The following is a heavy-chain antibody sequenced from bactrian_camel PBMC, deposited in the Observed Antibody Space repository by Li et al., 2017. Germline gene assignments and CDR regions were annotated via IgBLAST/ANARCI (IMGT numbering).Heavy chain of an antibody. CDR2: IRFDGTT. J-gene: IGHJ4*01. V-gene: IGHV3S67*01. Sequence: VQLVESGGGSVQARGALKLSCAASGSIISRCGMTWYRQAPGKERDLVSSIRFDGTTTYGDSVKGRFTISQDNAKNMLYLQMNSLKTEDTAVYTCAASVYDLGAGRCEYKYWGQGTQVTVS. CDR1: GSIISRCG. D-gene: IGHD4*01. CDR3: AASVYDLGAGRCEYKY.